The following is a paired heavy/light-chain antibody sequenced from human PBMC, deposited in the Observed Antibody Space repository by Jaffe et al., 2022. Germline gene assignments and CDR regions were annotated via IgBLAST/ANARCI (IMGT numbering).Light chain of an antibody. Sequence: DIQMTQSPSSLSASVGDRVTITCRASQSISSYLNWYQQKPGKAPKLLIYAASSLQSGVPSRFSGSGSGTDFTLTISSLQPEDFATYYCQQSYSTLSITFGQGTRLEIK. V-gene: IGKV1-39*01. CDR3: QQSYSTLSIT. CDR1: QSISSY. CDR2: AAS. J-gene: IGKJ5*01.
Heavy chain of an antibody. Sequence: EVQLVESGGGLVQPGGSLRLSCAASGFTFSSYWMHWVRQAPGKGLVWVSRINSDGSSTSYADSVKGRFTISRDNAKNTLYLQMNSLRAEDTAVYYCARDSRQPYTMVRGVIMNYYYYMDVWGKGTTVTVSS. CDR3: ARDSRQPYTMVRGVIMNYYYYMDV. J-gene: IGHJ6*03. CDR2: INSDGSST. D-gene: IGHD3-10*01. V-gene: IGHV3-74*01. CDR1: GFTFSSYW.